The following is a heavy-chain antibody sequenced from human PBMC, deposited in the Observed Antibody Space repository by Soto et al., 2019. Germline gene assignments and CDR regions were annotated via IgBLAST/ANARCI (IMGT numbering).Heavy chain of an antibody. J-gene: IGHJ4*02. Sequence: SVKVSYKASGGTFSSYAISWVRQAPGQGLEWMGGIIPIFGTANYAQKFQGRVTITADKSTSTAYMELSSLRSEDTAVYYCARDRVYCSSTSCHRPYTRYYFDYWGQGTLVTVSS. CDR2: IIPIFGTA. CDR1: GGTFSSYA. CDR3: ARDRVYCSSTSCHRPYTRYYFDY. V-gene: IGHV1-69*06. D-gene: IGHD2-2*01.